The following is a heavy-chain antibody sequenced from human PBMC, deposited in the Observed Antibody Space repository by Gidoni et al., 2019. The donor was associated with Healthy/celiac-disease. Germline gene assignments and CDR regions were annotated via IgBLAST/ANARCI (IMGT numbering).Heavy chain of an antibody. V-gene: IGHV4-4*02. CDR3: ASFPVDYGDYAGIDY. CDR2: IYHSGST. J-gene: IGHJ4*02. D-gene: IGHD4-17*01. CDR1: GGSISRSNW. Sequence: QVQLQESGPGLVKPSGTLSLTCAVSGGSISRSNWWSWVRQPPGKGLEWIGEIYHSGSTNSNPSLKSRVTISVDKSKNQFSLKLSSVTAADTAVYYCASFPVDYGDYAGIDYWGQGTLVTVSS.